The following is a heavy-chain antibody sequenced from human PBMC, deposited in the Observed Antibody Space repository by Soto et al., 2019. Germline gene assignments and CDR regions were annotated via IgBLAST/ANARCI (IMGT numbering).Heavy chain of an antibody. CDR1: GGSLSTNP. V-gene: IGHV1-69*06. CDR2: TGSGTGPG. Sequence: QVQLVQSGNEVKKPGSSVKVSCKASGGSLSTNPISWVRQAPGQGLEWMGGTGSGTGPGNHAQKFQGRLTVTADKPTSTVYMEPTNRSSEDTAVYYCARRHSGGFFRFFDSWGQGTLVTVSS. CDR3: ARRHSGGFFRFFDS. J-gene: IGHJ4*02. D-gene: IGHD2-15*01.